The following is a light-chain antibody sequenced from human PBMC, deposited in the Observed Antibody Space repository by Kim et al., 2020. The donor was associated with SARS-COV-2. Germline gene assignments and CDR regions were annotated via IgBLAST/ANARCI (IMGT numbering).Light chain of an antibody. CDR2: SNN. CDR1: SPNIGSKI. Sequence: GQSVNISCSGSSPNIGSKIVNWYQKHPGTAPKLHIYSNNQRPSGVPDRFSGSKSGTSGSLAISGLQSEDEADYYCAAWDGSLNGYVFGTGTKVTVL. CDR3: AAWDGSLNGYV. V-gene: IGLV1-44*01. J-gene: IGLJ1*01.